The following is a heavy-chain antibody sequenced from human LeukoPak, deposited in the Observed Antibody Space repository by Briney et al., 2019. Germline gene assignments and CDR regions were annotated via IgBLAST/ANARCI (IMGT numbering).Heavy chain of an antibody. CDR1: GFTFNTYE. CDR2: ISGSDSSSGKTE. Sequence: GGSLRLSCAASGFTFNTYEMNWVRQAPGKGLEWVSYISGSDSSSGKTESYADSVKGRFTISRDNAKNSLFLQMNSLRAEDTGVYYCTRDHAYGYDYWGLGTLVTASS. CDR3: TRDHAYGYDY. V-gene: IGHV3-48*03. D-gene: IGHD4-17*01. J-gene: IGHJ4*01.